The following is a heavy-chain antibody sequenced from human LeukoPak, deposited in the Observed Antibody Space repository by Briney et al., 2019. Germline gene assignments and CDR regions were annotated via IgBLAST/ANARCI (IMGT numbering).Heavy chain of an antibody. V-gene: IGHV4-39*01. CDR3: ARQGSMTRGGYWLDP. Sequence: KSSETLSLTCTVSGASINTTNFYWAWIRHPPGKGLESIGNIHYTGRTYSNASLNSRVTISVDTSKNQFSLKLTSVSAADTAVYDCARQGSMTRGGYWLDPWGRGTLVIVSS. CDR2: IHYTGRT. CDR1: GASINTTNFY. D-gene: IGHD3-10*01. J-gene: IGHJ5*02.